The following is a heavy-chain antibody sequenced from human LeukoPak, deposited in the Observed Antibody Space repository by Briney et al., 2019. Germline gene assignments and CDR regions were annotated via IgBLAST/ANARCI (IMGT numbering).Heavy chain of an antibody. CDR1: KFAFNNAW. J-gene: IGHJ4*02. V-gene: IGHV3-15*01. CDR2: IKSKTDGGTT. Sequence: RGCLRLSCSASKFAFNNAWMSWCRQAPGKGLEWVGHIKSKTDGGTTDYAAPVHSRFTISRDDSKDRVYLQMNSLKTEDTAVYYCTAVPHDSAVWGQGTLVTVSS. D-gene: IGHD3-22*01. CDR3: TAVPHDSAV.